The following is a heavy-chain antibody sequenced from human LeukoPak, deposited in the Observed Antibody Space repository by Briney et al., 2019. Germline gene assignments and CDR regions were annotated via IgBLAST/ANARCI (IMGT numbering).Heavy chain of an antibody. Sequence: GGSLRLSCAASGFTFSTYTIHRVRQAPGKGLEWVAVISYDGSNKYYADSVKGRFTISRDNSKNTLYLQMNSLRAEDTAVYYCAKAIGSGSYYNRYYYYYIDVWGKGTTVTVSS. J-gene: IGHJ6*03. D-gene: IGHD3-10*01. CDR1: GFTFSTYT. V-gene: IGHV3-30*04. CDR2: ISYDGSNK. CDR3: AKAIGSGSYYNRYYYYYIDV.